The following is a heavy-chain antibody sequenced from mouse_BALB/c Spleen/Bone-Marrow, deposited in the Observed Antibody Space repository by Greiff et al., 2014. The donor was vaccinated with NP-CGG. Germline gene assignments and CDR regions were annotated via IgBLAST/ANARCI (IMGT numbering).Heavy chain of an antibody. CDR2: IYPGDGDA. CDR1: GYVFSTSW. CDR3: VRGAHP. V-gene: IGHV1-82*01. Sequence: VQLQQSGPELVKPGASVKISCKASGYVFSTSWMNWVKQRPGQGLEWIGRIYPGDGDANYNGNSKGKATLTADKSSSTAYMQLNSLTSVDSAVYFCVRGAHPWGQGTLVTVSA. J-gene: IGHJ3*01.